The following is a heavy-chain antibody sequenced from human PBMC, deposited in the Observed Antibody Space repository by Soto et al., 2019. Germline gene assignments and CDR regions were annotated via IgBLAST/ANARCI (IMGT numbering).Heavy chain of an antibody. CDR1: GFTFSSYW. V-gene: IGHV3-74*01. CDR3: AREGFDTAGFFDV. J-gene: IGHJ3*01. D-gene: IGHD6-13*01. CDR2: IEGDGSST. Sequence: RRLSCAASGFTFSSYWMHWVRQAPGKGLEWVSRIEGDGSSTTSADSVKGRFTVSRDDARNTLYLQMSSLRADDTAIYYCAREGFDTAGFFDVWGQGTMVTVSS.